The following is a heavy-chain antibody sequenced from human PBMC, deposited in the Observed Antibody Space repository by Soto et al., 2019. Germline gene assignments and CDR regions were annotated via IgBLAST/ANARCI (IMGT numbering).Heavy chain of an antibody. D-gene: IGHD1-26*01. V-gene: IGHV3-73*01. CDR3: TRHGIAPGY. CDR2: IRSKANSYAT. CDR1: GFTFSGSA. Sequence: PGGSLRLSXAASGFTFSGSAMHWVRQASGKGLEWVGRIRSKANSYATAYAASVKGRFTISRDDSKNTAYLQMNSLKTEDTAVYYCTRHGIAPGYWGQGTLVTVSS. J-gene: IGHJ4*02.